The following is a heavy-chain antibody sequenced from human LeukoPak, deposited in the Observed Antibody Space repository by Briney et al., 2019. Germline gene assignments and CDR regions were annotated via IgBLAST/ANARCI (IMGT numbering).Heavy chain of an antibody. Sequence: SETLSLTCTVSGGSLSSYYWSWIRQPPGKGLEWIGYIYYSGSTNYNPSLKSRVTISVDTSKNQFSLKLSSVTAADTAVYYCARSGYSYGYGIDYWGQGTLVTVSS. D-gene: IGHD5-18*01. J-gene: IGHJ4*02. CDR1: GGSLSSYY. CDR3: ARSGYSYGYGIDY. CDR2: IYYSGST. V-gene: IGHV4-59*08.